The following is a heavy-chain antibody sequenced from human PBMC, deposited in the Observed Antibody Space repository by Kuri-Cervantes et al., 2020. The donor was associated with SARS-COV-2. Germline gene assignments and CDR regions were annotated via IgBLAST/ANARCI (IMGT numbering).Heavy chain of an antibody. D-gene: IGHD2-2*01. CDR3: ARVGAYLGYCSSTSCYGPFDY. V-gene: IGHV1-2*02. CDR2: INPNSGGT. CDR1: GYTFTGYY. J-gene: IGHJ4*02. Sequence: ASVKVSCKASGYTFTGYYMHWVRQAPGQGLEWMGWINPNSGGTNYAQKFQGRVTMTRDTSISTAYMELSRLRPDDTAVYYCARVGAYLGYCSSTSCYGPFDYWGQGTLVTVSS.